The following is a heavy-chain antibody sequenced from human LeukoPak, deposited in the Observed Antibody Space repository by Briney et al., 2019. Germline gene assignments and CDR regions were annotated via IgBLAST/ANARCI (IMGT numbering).Heavy chain of an antibody. CDR3: AKDDRIQTRRYSYNY. V-gene: IGHV3-23*01. CDR1: GFTFSSYA. J-gene: IGHJ4*02. D-gene: IGHD5-18*01. Sequence: GGSLRLSCAASGFTFSSYAISWVRQTPGKGLEWVSTISGSGGNTYYADSVKGRFTISRDNSKNTLYLQMNSLRAEDTAVYYCAKDDRIQTRRYSYNYWGQGTLVTVSS. CDR2: ISGSGGNT.